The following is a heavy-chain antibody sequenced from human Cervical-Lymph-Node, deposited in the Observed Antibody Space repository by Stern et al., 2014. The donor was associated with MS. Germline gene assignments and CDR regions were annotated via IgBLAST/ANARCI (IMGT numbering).Heavy chain of an antibody. Sequence: VQLVESGPGLVKPSQTLSLTCTVSGGSISSGGYYWSWIGQNQGKGLEWIGNLNYSGRTYYNPSLKRGGTTTDETAKNKLSQKLISVTSADTAVYYCARVGFSSTSCPNCFDPWGQGTLVTVSS. CDR2: LNYSGRT. CDR1: GGSISSGGYY. D-gene: IGHD2-2*01. V-gene: IGHV4-31*03. J-gene: IGHJ5*02. CDR3: ARVGFSSTSCPNCFDP.